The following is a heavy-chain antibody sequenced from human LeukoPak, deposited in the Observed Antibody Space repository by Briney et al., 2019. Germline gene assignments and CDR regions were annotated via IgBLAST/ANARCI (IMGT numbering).Heavy chain of an antibody. CDR2: IIPIFGIA. Sequence: SVKVSCRASGGTFSSYAISWVRQAPGEGLEWMGRIIPIFGIANYAQKFQGRVTITADKSTSTAYMELSSLRSEDTAVYYCARDGGTGSSSYWGQGTLVTVSS. CDR1: GGTFSSYA. J-gene: IGHJ4*02. D-gene: IGHD6-6*01. V-gene: IGHV1-69*04. CDR3: ARDGGTGSSSY.